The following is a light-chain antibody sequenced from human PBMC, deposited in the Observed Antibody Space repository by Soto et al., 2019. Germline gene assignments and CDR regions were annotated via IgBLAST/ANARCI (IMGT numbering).Light chain of an antibody. CDR2: GAS. Sequence: EIVLTQSPGTLSLSPGERATLSCRASQSVSSSYLAWYQQKPGQAPRPLIYGASSRATGIPDRFSGSGSGTDFTLTISRLEPEYFAAYSSQQYGSSPCTFGQGTNVDIK. J-gene: IGKJ1*01. CDR1: QSVSSSY. CDR3: QQYGSSPCT. V-gene: IGKV3-20*01.